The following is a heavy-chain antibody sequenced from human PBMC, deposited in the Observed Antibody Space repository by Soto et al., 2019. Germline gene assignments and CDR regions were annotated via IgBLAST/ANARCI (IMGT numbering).Heavy chain of an antibody. D-gene: IGHD3-10*01. CDR1: GGSISSSNW. J-gene: IGHJ1*01. Sequence: QVQLQESGPGLVKTSGTLSLTCAVPGGSISSSNWWSWVRQSPGKGLEWIGEIFHSGSTNYSPYLSSRFTISIDKSRNQFTLRLSSVTAADTGVYYCAKEAGGQTVRHSFHHWGQGILVTVSS. V-gene: IGHV4-4*02. CDR2: IFHSGST. CDR3: AKEAGGQTVRHSFHH.